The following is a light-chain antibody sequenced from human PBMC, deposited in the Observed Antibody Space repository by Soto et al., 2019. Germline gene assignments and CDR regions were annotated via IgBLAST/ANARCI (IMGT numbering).Light chain of an antibody. CDR3: QQYGSSPQT. CDR2: GAS. V-gene: IGKV3-20*01. Sequence: EIVLTQSPGTLSLSPGERATLSCRASQRVSSTYLAWYQQKPGQAPRLLIYGASSRATGIQDRFTGSGSGTDFSLTISRLEPEDFAVYYCQQYGSSPQTFGQGTKVEIK. J-gene: IGKJ1*01. CDR1: QRVSSTY.